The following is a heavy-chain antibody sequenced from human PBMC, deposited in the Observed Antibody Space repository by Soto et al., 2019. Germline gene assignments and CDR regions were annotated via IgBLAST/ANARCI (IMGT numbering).Heavy chain of an antibody. Sequence: SVKVSCKASGGTFSSYAISWVRQAPGQGLEWMGGIIPIFGTANYAQKFQGRVTITADESTSTAYMELSSLRSEDTAVYYCARSDYYDSSGPGYAFDIWGQGTMVTVSS. V-gene: IGHV1-69*13. CDR2: IIPIFGTA. J-gene: IGHJ3*02. CDR1: GGTFSSYA. CDR3: ARSDYYDSSGPGYAFDI. D-gene: IGHD3-22*01.